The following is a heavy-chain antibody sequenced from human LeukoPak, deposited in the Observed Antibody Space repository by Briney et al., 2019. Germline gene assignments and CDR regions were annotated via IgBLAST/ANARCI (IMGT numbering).Heavy chain of an antibody. CDR1: GGSFGGYY. D-gene: IGHD3-3*01. CDR2: INHSGST. CDR3: ARGVFSFWSGYGNYYYYMDV. V-gene: IGHV4-34*01. Sequence: PSETLSLTCAVYGGSFGGYYWSWIRQPPGKGLEWIGEINHSGSTDYNPSIKSRVTISVDTSKNQFSLKLTSVTAADTAVYYCARGVFSFWSGYGNYYYYMDVWGKGTTVTVSS. J-gene: IGHJ6*03.